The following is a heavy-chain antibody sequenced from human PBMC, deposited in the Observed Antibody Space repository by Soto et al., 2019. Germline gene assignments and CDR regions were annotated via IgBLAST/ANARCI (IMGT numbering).Heavy chain of an antibody. D-gene: IGHD2-2*01. CDR1: GFTFSSYS. CDR3: ARSCSSTSCY. J-gene: IGHJ4*02. V-gene: IGHV3-21*01. CDR2: ISSSSSYI. Sequence: GGSLRLSCAASGFTFSSYSMNWVRQAPGKGLEWVSSISSSSSYIYYAESVKGRFTMSRDNAKNSLYLQMNSLRAEDTAVYYCARSCSSTSCYWGQGTLVTVSS.